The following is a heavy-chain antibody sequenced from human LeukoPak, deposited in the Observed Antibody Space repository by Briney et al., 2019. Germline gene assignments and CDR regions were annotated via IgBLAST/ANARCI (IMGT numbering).Heavy chain of an antibody. J-gene: IGHJ6*02. V-gene: IGHV3-7*03. CDR1: GFSFSSYW. Sequence: GGSLRLSCAASGFSFSSYWMNWVRQAPGKGLEWAANMNQDGSEKYYVHSVKGRFTISRDNAKNSLYLQMNSLRAEDTALYYCAKDGGEQYSSSWVRAANYYGMDVWGQGTTVTVSS. CDR3: AKDGGEQYSSSWVRAANYYGMDV. D-gene: IGHD6-13*01. CDR2: MNQDGSEK.